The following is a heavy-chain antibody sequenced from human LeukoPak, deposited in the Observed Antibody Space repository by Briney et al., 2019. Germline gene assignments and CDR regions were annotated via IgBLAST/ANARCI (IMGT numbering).Heavy chain of an antibody. V-gene: IGHV4-59*08. J-gene: IGHJ3*02. CDR2: FSLGGSGTT. Sequence: SETLSLTCIVSGASITTYSWNWLRQSPGKGLEWIGYFSLGGSGTTSYTSSLKSRVTISRDTSKNQFSLKLSSVTAADTAVYYCAMIPRVSAFDIWGQGTMVTVSS. CDR1: GASITTYS. CDR3: AMIPRVSAFDI.